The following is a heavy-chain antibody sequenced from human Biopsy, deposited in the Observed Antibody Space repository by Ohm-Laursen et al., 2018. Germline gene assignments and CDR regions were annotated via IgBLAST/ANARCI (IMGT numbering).Heavy chain of an antibody. CDR3: TRSAGYGYDY. D-gene: IGHD5-12*01. Sequence: SLRLSCAAFGFNLSALALHWVRQASGRGLEWVGRIKKKSNNDATAYAESMKGRFSIFRDDSKSTSFLQMNSLKIEDTAVYFCTRSAGYGYDYWGQGILVTVSS. CDR1: GFNLSALA. J-gene: IGHJ4*02. V-gene: IGHV3-73*01. CDR2: IKKKSNNDAT.